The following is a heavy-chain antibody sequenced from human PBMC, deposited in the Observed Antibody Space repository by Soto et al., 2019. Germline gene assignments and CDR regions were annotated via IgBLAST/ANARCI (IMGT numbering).Heavy chain of an antibody. D-gene: IGHD3-3*01. Sequence: ASVKLSCKVSGGTISSYASSWVRQSPGQGLEWMGGIIPIFGTANYAQKFKGRVTITADESTSTAYMELSSLRSEDTAVYYCASTRLEWSSYYYGMDVWGQGTTVTVSS. CDR3: ASTRLEWSSYYYGMDV. V-gene: IGHV1-69*13. J-gene: IGHJ6*02. CDR2: IIPIFGTA. CDR1: GGTISSYA.